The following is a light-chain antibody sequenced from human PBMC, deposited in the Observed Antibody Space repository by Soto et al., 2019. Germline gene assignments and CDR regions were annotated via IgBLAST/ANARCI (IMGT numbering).Light chain of an antibody. V-gene: IGKV1-9*01. CDR3: QQLNSYSL. CDR1: QGISSY. J-gene: IGKJ3*01. CDR2: AAS. Sequence: DIQLTQSPSFLSASVGDRVTITCRASQGISSYLAWYQQKPGKAPKLLIYAASTLQSGVPSRFSGSGSGTEFTLTISMLQPEVFANYYCQQLNSYSLFGPGTKVDIK.